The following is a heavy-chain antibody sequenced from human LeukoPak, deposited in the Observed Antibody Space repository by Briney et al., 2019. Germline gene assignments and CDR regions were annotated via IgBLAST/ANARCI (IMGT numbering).Heavy chain of an antibody. CDR3: ARGRYQLLYLDS. CDR2: IYTSGST. J-gene: IGHJ4*02. V-gene: IGHV4-4*07. D-gene: IGHD2-2*01. CDR1: GGSISSYY. Sequence: SETLSLTCTVSGGSISSYYWSWLRQPAGKGLEWIGRIYTSGSTNYNPSLKSRVTMSVDTSKNQFSLKLSSVTAADTVVYYCARGRYQLLYLDSWGQGTLVTVSS.